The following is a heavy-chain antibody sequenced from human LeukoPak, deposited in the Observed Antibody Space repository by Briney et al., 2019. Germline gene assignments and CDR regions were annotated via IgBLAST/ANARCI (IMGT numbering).Heavy chain of an antibody. CDR2: INAYNGNT. Sequence: ASVKVSCKASGYTFTSYGFSWVRQAPGQGLEWMGWINAYNGNTNYAQRLQGRVTMTTDTSTSTAYMELRSLRFDDTAVYYCARRQGTTLSFDYWGQGTLVTVSS. CDR1: GYTFTSYG. CDR3: ARRQGTTLSFDY. J-gene: IGHJ4*02. V-gene: IGHV1-18*01. D-gene: IGHD1-1*01.